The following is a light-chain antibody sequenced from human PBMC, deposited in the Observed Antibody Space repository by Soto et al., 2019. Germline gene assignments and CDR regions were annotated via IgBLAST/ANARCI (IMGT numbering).Light chain of an antibody. CDR2: AAS. J-gene: IGKJ4*01. Sequence: TQLTQSPSSLSASVGDRVTITCRASQGIRSYLAWYQQKPGKAPKLLIYAASTLESVVPSRFSGSGSGTDFTLPISSLQPEDFATYYCQQLNSYPLTMGGGTRVDSK. CDR3: QQLNSYPLT. V-gene: IGKV1-9*01. CDR1: QGIRSY.